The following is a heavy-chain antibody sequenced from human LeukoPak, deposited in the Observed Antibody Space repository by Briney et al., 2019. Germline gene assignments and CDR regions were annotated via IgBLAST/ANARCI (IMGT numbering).Heavy chain of an antibody. CDR2: IYYSGST. CDR3: ARRGQAGYLY. V-gene: IGHV4-59*01. J-gene: IGHJ4*02. CDR1: GGSISSYY. Sequence: PSETLSLTCTVSGGSISSYYWSWIRQPPGKGLEWIGYIYYSGSTNYNPSLKSRVTISVDTSKNQFSLKLSSVTAADTAVYYCARRGQAGYLYWGQGTLVTVSS. D-gene: IGHD3-16*02.